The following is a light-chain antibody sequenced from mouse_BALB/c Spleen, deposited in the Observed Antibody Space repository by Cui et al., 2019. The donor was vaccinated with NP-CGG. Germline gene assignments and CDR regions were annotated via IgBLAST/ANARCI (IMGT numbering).Light chain of an antibody. Sequence: QAFLTQESASTTSPGETVTLTCRSSTGAVTTSNYANWVQEKPDHLFTGLIGGTNNRAPGVPARFSGSLIGDKAALTITGAQTEDEAIYFCALWYSNLWVFGGGTKLTVL. V-gene: IGLV1*01. CDR2: GTN. J-gene: IGLJ1*01. CDR3: ALWYSNLWV. CDR1: TGAVTTSNY.